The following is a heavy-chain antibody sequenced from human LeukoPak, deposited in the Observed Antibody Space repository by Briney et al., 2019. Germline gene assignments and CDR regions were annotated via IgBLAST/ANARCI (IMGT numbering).Heavy chain of an antibody. CDR1: GFTFSSYA. CDR2: ISYDGSNK. Sequence: PGGSLRLSCAASGFTFSSYAMHWVRQAPGKGLEWVAVISYDGSNKYYADSVKGRFTISRDNSKNTLYLQMNSLRAEDTAVYYCASSKRDYDILTGRYYYYGMDVWGQGTTVTVSS. CDR3: ASSKRDYDILTGRYYYYGMDV. D-gene: IGHD3-9*01. V-gene: IGHV3-30-3*01. J-gene: IGHJ6*02.